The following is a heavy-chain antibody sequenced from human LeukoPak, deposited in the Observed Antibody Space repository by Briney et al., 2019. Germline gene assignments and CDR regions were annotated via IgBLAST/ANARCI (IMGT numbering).Heavy chain of an antibody. V-gene: IGHV3-7*01. CDR2: IKQDGSGK. CDR1: GFTFSSYW. CDR3: ARGSVTMI. D-gene: IGHD3-22*01. J-gene: IGHJ4*02. Sequence: GGSLRLSCAASGFTFSSYWMTWVRQAPGEGLEWVANIKQDGSGKYYVDSVKGRLTISRDNAENSLYLQMNSLTADNTAVYYCARGSVTMIWGQGPLVTVSS.